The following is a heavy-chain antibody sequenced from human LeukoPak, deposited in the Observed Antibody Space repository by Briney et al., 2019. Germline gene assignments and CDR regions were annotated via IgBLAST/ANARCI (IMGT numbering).Heavy chain of an antibody. CDR2: ISFDGSNK. CDR3: ARESGYSYGRFDY. J-gene: IGHJ4*02. Sequence: GRSLRLSCAASGFTFNTYAMHWVRQAPGKGLEWVAVISFDGSNKYYADSVKGRFTISRDNSKNTTYMKMNSLRAEDTAVYYCARESGYSYGRFDYWGQGTLVTVSS. V-gene: IGHV3-30*04. D-gene: IGHD5-18*01. CDR1: GFTFNTYA.